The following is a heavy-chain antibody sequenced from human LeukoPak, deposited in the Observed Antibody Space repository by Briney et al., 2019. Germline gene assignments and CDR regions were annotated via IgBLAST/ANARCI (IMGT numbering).Heavy chain of an antibody. D-gene: IGHD4/OR15-4a*01. V-gene: IGHV3-21*01. CDR2: ISSSGSYK. Sequence: PGGFLRLSFAASGVAFSSHSMHWIRQAPGKGLEWVSSISSSGSYKYYADSLKGRSTISRDNADNSVFLQLNSLTVEDTAVYYCARGMIRGALWCVDFWGLGSLVTVSS. CDR3: ARGMIRGALWCVDF. CDR1: GVAFSSHS. J-gene: IGHJ4*02.